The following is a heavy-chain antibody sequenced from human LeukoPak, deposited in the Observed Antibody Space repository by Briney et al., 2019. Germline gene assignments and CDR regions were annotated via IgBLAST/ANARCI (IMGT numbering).Heavy chain of an antibody. CDR1: GFTFRYW. D-gene: IGHD1-26*01. Sequence: GGSLRLSCVASGFTFRYWMSWVRQAPGKGLEWVANIKQDGSEKSYVDSVKGRFTISRDNAENSLYLQMNSLRAEDTAVYYCARDHRRGSDDAFDIWGQGTMVAVSP. CDR2: IKQDGSEK. J-gene: IGHJ3*02. V-gene: IGHV3-7*01. CDR3: ARDHRRGSDDAFDI.